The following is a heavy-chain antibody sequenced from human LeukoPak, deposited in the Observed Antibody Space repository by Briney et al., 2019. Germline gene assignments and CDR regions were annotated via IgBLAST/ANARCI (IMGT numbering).Heavy chain of an antibody. Sequence: GGSLRLSCAASGFTFSSYAMHWVRQAPGKGLEWVAVISYDGSNNYYADSVKGRFTISRDNSKNTLYLQMNSLRAEDTAVYYCARVGELLPDDYWGQGTLVTVSS. J-gene: IGHJ4*02. CDR1: GFTFSSYA. D-gene: IGHD1-26*01. V-gene: IGHV3-30*04. CDR2: ISYDGSNN. CDR3: ARVGELLPDDY.